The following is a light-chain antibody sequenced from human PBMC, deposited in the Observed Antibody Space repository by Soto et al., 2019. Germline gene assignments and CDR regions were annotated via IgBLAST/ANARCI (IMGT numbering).Light chain of an antibody. V-gene: IGKV3-15*01. CDR1: QSVTTH. Sequence: EIVMTQSPATLSVSPGERASLSCRASQSVTTHLAWFQQKPGQAPRLLIYGASIRATGIPARFSGSGSGTEFTLTISSLQSEDFAVYYCHQYNDLPPWTFGQGTKVEIK. J-gene: IGKJ1*01. CDR2: GAS. CDR3: HQYNDLPPWT.